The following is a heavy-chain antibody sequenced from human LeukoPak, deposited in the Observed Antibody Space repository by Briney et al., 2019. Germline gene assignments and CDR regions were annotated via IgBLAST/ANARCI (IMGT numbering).Heavy chain of an antibody. CDR1: GFTFTSSA. CDR3: ARALDFWSGYSYYYYMDV. CDR2: IVVGSGNT. J-gene: IGHJ6*03. Sequence: SVKVSCKASGFTFTSSAMQWVRQARGQRLEWIGWIVVGSGNTNYAQKFQERVTITRDMSTSTAYMELSSLRSEDTAVYYCARALDFWSGYSYYYYMDVWGKGTTVTVSS. D-gene: IGHD3-3*01. V-gene: IGHV1-58*02.